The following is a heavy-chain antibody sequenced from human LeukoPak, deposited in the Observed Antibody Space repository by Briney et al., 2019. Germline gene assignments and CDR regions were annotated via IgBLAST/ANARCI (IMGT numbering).Heavy chain of an antibody. CDR3: ARDSAVGWQYYYDSSGYSFDY. J-gene: IGHJ4*02. Sequence: PGGSLRLSCSASGFTFDSYTMNWVRQAPGKGLEWVSSISTESIYIYYADSMKGRFTISKDNARNSLYLQMNSLRAEDTAVYYCARDSAVGWQYYYDSSGYSFDYWGQGTLVTVSS. CDR2: ISTESIYI. D-gene: IGHD3-22*01. CDR1: GFTFDSYT. V-gene: IGHV3-21*01.